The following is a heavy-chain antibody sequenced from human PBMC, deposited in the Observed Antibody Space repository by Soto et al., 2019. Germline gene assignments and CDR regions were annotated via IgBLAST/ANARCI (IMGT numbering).Heavy chain of an antibody. V-gene: IGHV4-59*02. CDR3: ARGPGASDYYFDY. J-gene: IGHJ4*02. D-gene: IGHD3-10*01. CDR2: IYYTGST. Sequence: ETLSLTCSVSGGSVSSYWWSWIRQPPGKGLEWIGYIYYTGSTNYSPSLKGRVTISLDASKSQFSLKLTSVTAADTAVYYCARGPGASDYYFDYWGPGTLVTVSP. CDR1: GGSVSSYW.